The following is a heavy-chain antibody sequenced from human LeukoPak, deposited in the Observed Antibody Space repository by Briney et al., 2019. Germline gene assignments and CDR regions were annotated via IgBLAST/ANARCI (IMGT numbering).Heavy chain of an antibody. J-gene: IGHJ4*02. CDR1: GYTFTSYD. V-gene: IGHV1-8*01. CDR2: MNPNSGNT. Sequence: ASVKVSCKASGYTFTSYDINWVRQATGQGLEWMGWMNPNSGNTGYAQKFQGRVTMTRNTSISTAYMELSSLRAEDTAVYYCAREMSDYYDSSGYAYWGQGTLVTVSS. D-gene: IGHD3-22*01. CDR3: AREMSDYYDSSGYAY.